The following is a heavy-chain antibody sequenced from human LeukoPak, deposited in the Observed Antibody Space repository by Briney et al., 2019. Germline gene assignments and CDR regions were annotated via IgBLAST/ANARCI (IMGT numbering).Heavy chain of an antibody. CDR3: ARSYYDFWSGHKSWFDP. D-gene: IGHD3-3*01. CDR1: GGTFSSYA. Sequence: GSSVKVSCKASGGTFSSYAISWVRQAPGQGLEWMGGIVPISGTSNYAQKFQGRVTITADESTSTAYMELSSLRSEDTAVYYCARSYYDFWSGHKSWFDPWGQGTLVTASS. J-gene: IGHJ5*02. CDR2: IVPISGTS. V-gene: IGHV1-69*01.